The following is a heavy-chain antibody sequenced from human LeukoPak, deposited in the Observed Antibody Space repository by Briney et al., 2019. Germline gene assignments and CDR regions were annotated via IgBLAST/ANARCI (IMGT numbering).Heavy chain of an antibody. D-gene: IGHD6-13*01. CDR2: IWNDGSNK. CDR1: GFTLSTYG. CDR3: AKDLSSSWFEGLDN. J-gene: IGHJ4*02. Sequence: PGRSLRLSCAASGFTLSTYGMYWVRQAPGKGLEWVAVIWNDGSNKHYADSVKGRFTISRDNSKNTLDLQMNSLRAEDKAVYYCAKDLSSSWFEGLDNWGQGTLVTVSS. V-gene: IGHV3-33*06.